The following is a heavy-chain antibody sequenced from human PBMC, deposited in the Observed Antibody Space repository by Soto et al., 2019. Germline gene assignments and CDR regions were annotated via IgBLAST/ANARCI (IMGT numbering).Heavy chain of an antibody. CDR2: INAGNGNT. CDR3: GRSGSTSCNDY. Sequence: ASVKVSCKASGYTFTRYAMHWVRQAPGQRLEWMGWINAGNGNTKYSQKFQGRVTITRDTSASTAYMELSSLRSEDTAVYYCGRSGSTSCNDYRGQETLVTVSS. V-gene: IGHV1-3*01. D-gene: IGHD2-2*01. J-gene: IGHJ4*02. CDR1: GYTFTRYA.